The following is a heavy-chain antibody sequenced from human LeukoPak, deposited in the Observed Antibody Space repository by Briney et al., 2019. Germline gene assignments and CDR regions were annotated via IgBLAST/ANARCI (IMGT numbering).Heavy chain of an antibody. J-gene: IGHJ4*02. CDR2: ISSSGSTI. V-gene: IGHV3-11*01. CDR1: GFTFSDYY. Sequence: GGSLRLSCAASGFTFSDYYMSWIRQAPGKGLEWVSYISSSGSTIYYADSVKGRFTISRDNAKNSLYLQMNSLRAEDTAVYYCARVPLPAASNYYFDYWGQGTLVTVSS. CDR3: ARVPLPAASNYYFDY. D-gene: IGHD2-2*01.